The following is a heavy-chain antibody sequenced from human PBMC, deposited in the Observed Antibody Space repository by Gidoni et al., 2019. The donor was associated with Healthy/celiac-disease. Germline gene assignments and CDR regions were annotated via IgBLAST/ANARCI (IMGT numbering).Heavy chain of an antibody. V-gene: IGHV4-39*01. CDR2: ST. J-gene: IGHJ5*02. Sequence: STYYNPSLKSRVTISVDTSKNQFSLKLSSVTAADTAVYYCARHALTWSGSWLGELVGTNWFDPWGQGTLVTVSS. D-gene: IGHD2-15*01. CDR3: ARHALTWSGSWLGELVGTNWFDP.